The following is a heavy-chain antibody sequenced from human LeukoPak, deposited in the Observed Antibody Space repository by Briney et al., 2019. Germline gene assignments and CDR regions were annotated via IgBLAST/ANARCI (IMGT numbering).Heavy chain of an antibody. Sequence: PGGSLRLSCAASGFTFSSYGMHWVRQAPGKGLEWVAVISYDGSNKYYADSVKGRFTISRDNSKNTLYLQMNSLRAEDTAVYYCAHLVGATPGYFDYWGQGTLVTVSS. CDR2: ISYDGSNK. J-gene: IGHJ4*02. D-gene: IGHD1-26*01. CDR1: GFTFSSYG. CDR3: AHLVGATPGYFDY. V-gene: IGHV3-30*03.